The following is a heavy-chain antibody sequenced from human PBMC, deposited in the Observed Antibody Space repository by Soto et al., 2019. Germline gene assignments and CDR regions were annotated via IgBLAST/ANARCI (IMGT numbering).Heavy chain of an antibody. J-gene: IGHJ4*02. Sequence: ASVKVSCKASGYTFTSYGISWVRQAPGQGLEWMGWISAYNGNTNYAQKFQGRVTMTRDTSTSTVYMELSSLRSEDTAVYYCARDNIAAAGTSFFDYWGQGTLVTVSS. D-gene: IGHD6-13*01. CDR2: ISAYNGNT. CDR3: ARDNIAAAGTSFFDY. V-gene: IGHV1-18*01. CDR1: GYTFTSYG.